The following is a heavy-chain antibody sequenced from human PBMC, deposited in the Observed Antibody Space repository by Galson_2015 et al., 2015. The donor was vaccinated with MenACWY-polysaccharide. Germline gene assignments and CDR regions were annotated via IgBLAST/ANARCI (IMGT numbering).Heavy chain of an antibody. CDR1: GYTFSSYA. CDR3: ARGRRNTTVTAPAAVLLDY. V-gene: IGHV1-8*01. J-gene: IGHJ4*02. CDR2: MNPNSGNP. Sequence: SVKVSCKASGYTFSSYAINWVRQAPGQGLEWMGWMNPNSGNPGYAQKLQGRVTMTRNTSISTAYMELSSLTSEDTAVYYCARGRRNTTVTAPAAVLLDYWGQGTLVSVSS. D-gene: IGHD4-11*01.